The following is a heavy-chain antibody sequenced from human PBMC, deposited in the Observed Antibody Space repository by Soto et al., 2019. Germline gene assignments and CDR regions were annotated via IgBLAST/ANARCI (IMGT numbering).Heavy chain of an antibody. D-gene: IGHD3-9*01. CDR2: TSGDSGTI. CDR3: ASDWFYMDV. J-gene: IGHJ6*03. V-gene: IGHV3-48*01. Sequence: AGGSLRRSCAASGFTFSNYPMNWVRQAPGKGLEWISYTSGDSGTIYYADSVKGRFSISRDNAKNSLYLQMNSLRVEDTAVYYCASDWFYMDVWGKGTSVTVSS. CDR1: GFTFSNYP.